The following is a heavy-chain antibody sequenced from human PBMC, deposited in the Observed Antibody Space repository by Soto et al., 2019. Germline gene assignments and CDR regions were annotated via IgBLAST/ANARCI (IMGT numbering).Heavy chain of an antibody. J-gene: IGHJ4*02. V-gene: IGHV3-49*04. CDR1: GFTFGDYG. Sequence: GWSLRLSCIASGFTFGDYGMSWVRQAPGKGLEWVGFIRSEAHGGTIDYAASVKGRFTISRDDSKSIAYLQMNSLKTEDTGVYYCARDGYNYFKYWGQGTRVTVSA. CDR3: ARDGYNYFKY. CDR2: IRSEAHGGTI. D-gene: IGHD5-12*01.